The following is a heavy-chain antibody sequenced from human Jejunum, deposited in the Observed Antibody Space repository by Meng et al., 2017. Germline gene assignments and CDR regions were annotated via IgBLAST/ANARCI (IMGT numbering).Heavy chain of an antibody. V-gene: IGHV3-11*01. CDR1: GFIFSDFY. D-gene: IGHD3-22*01. J-gene: IGHJ4*02. CDR3: ARDLKGFFDSSGLDY. Sequence: QVQLVESGGGLVKPVGSLILSCAASGFIFSDFYMSWIRQAPGKGLEWLSYISSSGSTIYYADSVKGRFTISRDNAKNSLYLQMNSLRAEDTAVYYCARDLKGFFDSSGLDYWGQGTLVTVSS. CDR2: ISSSGSTI.